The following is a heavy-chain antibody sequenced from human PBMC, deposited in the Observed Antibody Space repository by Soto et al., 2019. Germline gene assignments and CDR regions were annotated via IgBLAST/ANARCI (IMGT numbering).Heavy chain of an antibody. CDR3: AKDISWPCPGTSCQLFDY. Sequence: EVQLLESGGGLVQPGGSLRLSCAASGFTFSSYAMSWVRQAPGKGLEWVSAISGSGGSTYYADSVKGRFTISRDNSKNTLYLQMNSLRAEDTAVYYCAKDISWPCPGTSCQLFDYWGQGTLVTVSS. CDR2: ISGSGGST. V-gene: IGHV3-23*01. D-gene: IGHD2-2*01. J-gene: IGHJ4*02. CDR1: GFTFSSYA.